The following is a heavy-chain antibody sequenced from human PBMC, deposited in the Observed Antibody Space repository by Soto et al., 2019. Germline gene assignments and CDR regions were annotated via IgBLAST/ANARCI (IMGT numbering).Heavy chain of an antibody. CDR2: IYYSGST. D-gene: IGHD6-13*01. J-gene: IGHJ4*02. CDR3: ASQTHQQLVPSWHFDY. V-gene: IGHV4-30-4*01. CDR1: GGSISSGDYY. Sequence: SETLSLTCTVSGGSISSGDYYWSWIRQPPGKGLEWIGYIYYSGSTYYNPSLKSRVTISVDTSKNQFSLKLSSVTAADTAVYYCASQTHQQLVPSWHFDYWGQGTLVTVSS.